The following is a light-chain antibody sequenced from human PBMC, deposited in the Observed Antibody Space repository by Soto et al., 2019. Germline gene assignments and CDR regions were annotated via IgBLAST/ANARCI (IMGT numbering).Light chain of an antibody. CDR1: SSDVGGHNY. Sequence: QSVLTQPASVSGSPGQSITISCTGTSSDVGGHNYVSWYQQHPGKAPKLMIYDVSNRPSGVSNRFSGSKSGNTASLTISGLQAEDEADYYCASYTTTFSYVFGSGTKVTVL. CDR2: DVS. CDR3: ASYTTTFSYV. J-gene: IGLJ1*01. V-gene: IGLV2-14*01.